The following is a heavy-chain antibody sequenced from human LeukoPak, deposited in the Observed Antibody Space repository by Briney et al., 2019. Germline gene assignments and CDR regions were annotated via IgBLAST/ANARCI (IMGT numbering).Heavy chain of an antibody. CDR2: IWYDGSNK. D-gene: IGHD2-2*01. V-gene: IGHV3-33*08. CDR1: GFTVSSNY. CDR3: ARANVVVPAQTKYGMDV. Sequence: GGSLRLSCAASGFTVSSNYMSWVRQAPGKGLEWVAVIWYDGSNKYYADSVKGRFTISRDNSKNTLYLQMNSLRAEDTAVYYCARANVVVPAQTKYGMDVWGQGTTVTVSS. J-gene: IGHJ6*02.